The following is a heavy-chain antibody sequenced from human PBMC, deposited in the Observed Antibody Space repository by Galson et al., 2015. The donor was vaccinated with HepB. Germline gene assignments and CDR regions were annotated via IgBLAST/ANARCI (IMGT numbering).Heavy chain of an antibody. CDR1: GFSLKTRSVA. Sequence: PALVKPTQTLTLTCAFAGFSLKTRSVAVAWFRQPPGKALEWLALIYWDDDKRYSPSLKSSVTITKDTSKNQVVLTMTNMDPVDTATYYCAQFNVTSGWRSWGQGTLVTVSS. CDR3: AQFNVTSGWRS. V-gene: IGHV2-5*02. J-gene: IGHJ5*02. D-gene: IGHD6-19*01. CDR2: IYWDDDK.